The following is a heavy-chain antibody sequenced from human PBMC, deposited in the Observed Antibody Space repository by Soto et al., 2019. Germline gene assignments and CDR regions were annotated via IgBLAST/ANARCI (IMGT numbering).Heavy chain of an antibody. J-gene: IGHJ5*01. CDR2: IYWDDDK. Sequence: QITLKESGPTLVKPTQTLTLTCTFSGFSLSTSGVGVNWIRQSPGKALEWLAVIYWDDDKTYSPSLKSRLTITKDTSKNQVVLTMTNMDPVDTATYYSAHSPLRYDFRSGSYPGWLESWGQGTLVTVSS. D-gene: IGHD3-3*01. V-gene: IGHV2-5*02. CDR1: GFSLSTSGVG. CDR3: AHSPLRYDFRSGSYPGWLES.